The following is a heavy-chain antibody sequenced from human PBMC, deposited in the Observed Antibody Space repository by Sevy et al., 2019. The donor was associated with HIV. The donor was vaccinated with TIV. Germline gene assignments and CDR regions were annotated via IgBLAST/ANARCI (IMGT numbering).Heavy chain of an antibody. CDR3: ARATGTEALDAFDI. Sequence: GGSLRLSCAASGFTFSDYSVNWVRQAPGKGLEWVSSISGSSFYIYYADSVKGRLTISRDNAKNSLYLQMISLRADDTAVYYCARATGTEALDAFDIWGQGTLVTVSS. J-gene: IGHJ3*02. CDR1: GFTFSDYS. D-gene: IGHD1-1*01. CDR2: ISGSSFYI. V-gene: IGHV3-21*01.